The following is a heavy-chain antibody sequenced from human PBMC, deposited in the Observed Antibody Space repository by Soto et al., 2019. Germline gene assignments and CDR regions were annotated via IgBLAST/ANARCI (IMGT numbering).Heavy chain of an antibody. Sequence: SETLSLTCAVYGGSFSGYYWSWIRQPPGKGLEWIGEINHSGSTNYNPSLKSRVTISVDTSKNQFSLKLSSVTAADTAVYYCARRSFSGSYRRRGYFDYWGQGTLVTVSS. CDR3: ARRSFSGSYRRRGYFDY. J-gene: IGHJ4*02. V-gene: IGHV4-34*01. CDR1: GGSFSGYY. CDR2: INHSGST. D-gene: IGHD1-26*01.